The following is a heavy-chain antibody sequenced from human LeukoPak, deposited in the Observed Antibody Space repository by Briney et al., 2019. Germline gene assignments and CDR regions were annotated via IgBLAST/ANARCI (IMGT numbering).Heavy chain of an antibody. V-gene: IGHV3-20*04. J-gene: IGHJ4*02. Sequence: RPGVSLRLSCAAAGFTFDDYGMSWVRQAPGKGLEWVSGINWNGGSTGYADSVKGRFTISRDNAKNSLYLQMNSLRAEDTALYYCARAWFGELLSYFDYRGQGTLVTVSS. CDR2: INWNGGST. D-gene: IGHD3-10*01. CDR3: ARAWFGELLSYFDY. CDR1: GFTFDDYG.